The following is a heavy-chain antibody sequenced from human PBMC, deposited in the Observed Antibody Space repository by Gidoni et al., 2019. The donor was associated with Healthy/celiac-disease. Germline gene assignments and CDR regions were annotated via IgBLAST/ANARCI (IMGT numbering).Heavy chain of an antibody. V-gene: IGHV3-23*01. CDR2: ISGSGGST. CDR3: ATWRNPPSITMVRGVVN. J-gene: IGHJ4*02. Sequence: EVQLLESGGGLVQPGGSLRLSCAASGFTFSSYAMSWVRQAPGKGLEWVSAISGSGGSTYYADSVKGRFTISRDNSKNTLYLQMNSLRAEDTAVYYCATWRNPPSITMVRGVVNWGQGTLVTVSS. D-gene: IGHD3-10*01. CDR1: GFTFSSYA.